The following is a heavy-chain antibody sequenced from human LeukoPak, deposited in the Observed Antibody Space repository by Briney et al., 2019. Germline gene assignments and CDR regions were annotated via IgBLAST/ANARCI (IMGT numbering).Heavy chain of an antibody. CDR1: GGTFSSYA. CDR2: IIPILGIA. J-gene: IGHJ4*02. CDR3: ARDWDSSSWYSGY. V-gene: IGHV1-69*04. Sequence: ASVKVSCKASGGTFSSYAISWVRQAPGQGLEWMGRIIPILGIANYAQKFQGRVTITADKSTSTAYMELRSLRSDDTAVYYCARDWDSSSWYSGYWGQGTLVTVSS. D-gene: IGHD6-13*01.